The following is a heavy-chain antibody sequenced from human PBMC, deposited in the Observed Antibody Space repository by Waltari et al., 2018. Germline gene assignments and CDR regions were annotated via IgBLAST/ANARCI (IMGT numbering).Heavy chain of an antibody. J-gene: IGHJ4*02. CDR2: TKNRRNYYTT. CDR1: GFAFRDHS. Sequence: VHLVESGGGLVQPGGSLSLSCATSGFAFRDHSIDWVRQAPGKGLEWVGRTKNRRNYYTTEYAASVRGRFTILRDDSRNSVYLQMNSLKPEDTAVYYCARWDSGSCGDWGQGTLVTVSS. V-gene: IGHV3-72*01. CDR3: ARWDSGSCGD. D-gene: IGHD1-26*01.